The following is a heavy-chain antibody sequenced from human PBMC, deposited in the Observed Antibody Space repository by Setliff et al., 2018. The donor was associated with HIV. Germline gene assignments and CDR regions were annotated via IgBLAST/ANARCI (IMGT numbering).Heavy chain of an antibody. Sequence: SETLSLTCAVYGGPFSGYYWGWIRQSPGKGLEWIGEVHHSGRTTNYNPSLKSRVTMSVDTSKNQFSLKLTSVTAADTGTYYCARDSEPMSGTWYDYWGQGTLVTVSS. J-gene: IGHJ4*02. V-gene: IGHV4-34*01. CDR3: ARDSEPMSGTWYDY. CDR1: GGPFSGYY. CDR2: VHHSGRTT. D-gene: IGHD1-1*01.